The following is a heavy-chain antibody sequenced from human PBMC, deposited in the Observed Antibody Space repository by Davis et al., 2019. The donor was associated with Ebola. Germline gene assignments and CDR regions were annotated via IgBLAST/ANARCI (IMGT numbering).Heavy chain of an antibody. CDR1: GFTVSSNY. CDR2: IYSGGST. J-gene: IGHJ6*04. D-gene: IGHD3-10*01. V-gene: IGHV3-53*05. Sequence: GESLKISCAASGFTVSSNYMSWVRQAPGKGLEWVSVIYSGGSTYYADSVKGRFTISRDNSKNTLYLQMNSLRAEDTAVYYCAKVFYGSGSYYGDYYYYYGMDVWGKGTTVTVSS. CDR3: AKVFYGSGSYYGDYYYYYGMDV.